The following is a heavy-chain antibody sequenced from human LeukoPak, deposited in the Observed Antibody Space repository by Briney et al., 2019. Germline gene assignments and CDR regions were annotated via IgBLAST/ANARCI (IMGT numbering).Heavy chain of an antibody. Sequence: GGSLRLSCAASGFTFSDYYMSWIRQAPGKGLEWVGRIKSKTDGGTTDYAAPVKGRFTISRDDSKNTLYLQMNSLKTEDTAVYYCTTYDSSGYPDYWGQGTLVTVSS. CDR2: IKSKTDGGTT. CDR1: GFTFSDYY. D-gene: IGHD3-22*01. CDR3: TTYDSSGYPDY. J-gene: IGHJ4*02. V-gene: IGHV3-15*01.